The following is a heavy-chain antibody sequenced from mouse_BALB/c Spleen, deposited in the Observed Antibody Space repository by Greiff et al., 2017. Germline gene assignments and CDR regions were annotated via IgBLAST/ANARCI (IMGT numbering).Heavy chain of an antibody. Sequence: EVKLMESGGGLVQPGGSLKLSCAASGFTFSSYTMSWVRQTPEKRLEWVAYISNGGGSTYYPDTVKGRFTISRDNAKNTLYLQMSSLKSEDTAMYYCARHAGNSFLFDYWGQGTTLTVSS. D-gene: IGHD2-1*01. CDR3: ARHAGNSFLFDY. CDR2: ISNGGGST. CDR1: GFTFSSYT. J-gene: IGHJ2*01. V-gene: IGHV5-12-2*01.